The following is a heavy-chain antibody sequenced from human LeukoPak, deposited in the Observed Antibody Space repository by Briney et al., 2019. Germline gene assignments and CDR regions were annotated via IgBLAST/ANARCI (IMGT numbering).Heavy chain of an antibody. Sequence: PGGSLRLSCAASGFTFTNAWMSWVRQAPGKGLEWVSAISGSGGSTYYADSVKGRFTISRDNSKNTLYLQMNSLRDEDTAVYYCAKFEFGFWGQGTLVTVSS. CDR1: GFTFTNAW. CDR3: AKFEFGF. D-gene: IGHD3-16*01. CDR2: ISGSGGST. V-gene: IGHV3-23*01. J-gene: IGHJ4*02.